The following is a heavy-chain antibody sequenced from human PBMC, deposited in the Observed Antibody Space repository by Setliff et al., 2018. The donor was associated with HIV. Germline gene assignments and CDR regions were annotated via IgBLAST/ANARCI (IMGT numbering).Heavy chain of an antibody. J-gene: IGHJ6*03. CDR3: ARGLSIFGVATPGFYSFMDV. D-gene: IGHD3-3*01. V-gene: IGHV4-59*11. CDR1: GGSITGHY. CDR2: IHYSGSS. Sequence: PSETLSLTCTVSGGSITGHYWSWIRQPPEKGLEWIGYIHYSGSSNYNPSLKSRVSISLDTSKKQVSLKLNSVTAADTAVYYCARGLSIFGVATPGFYSFMDVWGKGTTVTVSS.